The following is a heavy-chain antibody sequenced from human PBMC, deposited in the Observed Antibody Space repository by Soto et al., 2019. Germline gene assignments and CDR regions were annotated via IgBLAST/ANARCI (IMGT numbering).Heavy chain of an antibody. CDR3: ARDLSISSTDGPLDP. D-gene: IGHD6-6*01. Sequence: PSETLSLTCTVSGGSISRYYWTWIRQPPGKGLEWIGNIHYTGSTNYNPSLKSRATISLGTSKSQFSLKLSSVTAADTAVYYCARDLSISSTDGPLDPWGHGTLVTVSS. CDR2: IHYTGST. CDR1: GGSISRYY. J-gene: IGHJ5*02. V-gene: IGHV4-59*01.